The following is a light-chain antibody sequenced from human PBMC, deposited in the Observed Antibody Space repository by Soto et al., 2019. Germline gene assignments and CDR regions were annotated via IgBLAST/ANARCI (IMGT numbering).Light chain of an antibody. J-gene: IGKJ5*01. Sequence: EVVMTQSPATLSVSPGERATLSCRASQSVTSSLAWYQQKPGQAPRLLIYSTFTRATGIPARFSGSGSGTEFTLTISSPQSEDFAVYYCQQYSDWPSITFGQGTRLEIK. CDR1: QSVTSS. CDR3: QQYSDWPSIT. CDR2: STF. V-gene: IGKV3-15*01.